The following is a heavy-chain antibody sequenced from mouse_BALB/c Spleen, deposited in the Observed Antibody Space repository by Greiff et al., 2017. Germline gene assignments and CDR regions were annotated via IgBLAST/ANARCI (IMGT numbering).Heavy chain of an antibody. CDR2: IWAGGST. Sequence: QVQLQQSGPGLVAPSQSLSITCTVSGFSLTSYGVHWVRQPPGKGLEWLGVIWAGGSTNYNSALMSRLSISKDNSKSQVFLKMNSLQTDDTAMYYCAREGGKRAWFAYWGQGTLVTVSA. J-gene: IGHJ3*01. CDR3: AREGGKRAWFAY. D-gene: IGHD2-1*01. V-gene: IGHV2-9*02. CDR1: GFSLTSYG.